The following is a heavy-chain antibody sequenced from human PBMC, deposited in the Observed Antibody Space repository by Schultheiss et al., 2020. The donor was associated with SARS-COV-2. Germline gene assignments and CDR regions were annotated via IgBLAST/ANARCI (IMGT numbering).Heavy chain of an antibody. CDR1: GFTFSNAW. Sequence: GGSLRLSCAASGFTFSNAWMNWVRQAPGKGLEWVGRIKSKTDGGTTDYAAPVKGRFTISRDDSKNTLYLQMSSLRAEDTAVYYCVKGEVVAATSIDFDYWGQGTLVTVSS. J-gene: IGHJ4*02. V-gene: IGHV3-15*07. D-gene: IGHD2-15*01. CDR2: IKSKTDGGTT. CDR3: VKGEVVAATSIDFDY.